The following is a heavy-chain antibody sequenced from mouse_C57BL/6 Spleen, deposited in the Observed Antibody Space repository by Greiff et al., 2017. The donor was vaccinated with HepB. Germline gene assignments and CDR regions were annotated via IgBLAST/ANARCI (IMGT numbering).Heavy chain of an antibody. J-gene: IGHJ2*01. CDR3: ARKAHYYYGSSRDY. CDR1: GYTFTSYW. D-gene: IGHD1-1*01. V-gene: IGHV1-61*01. Sequence: VQLQQPGAELVRPGSSVKLSCKASGYTFTSYWMDWVKQRPGQGLEWIGNIYPSDSETHYNQKFKDKATLTVDKSSSTAYMQLSSLTSEDSAVYYCARKAHYYYGSSRDYWGQGTTLTVSS. CDR2: IYPSDSET.